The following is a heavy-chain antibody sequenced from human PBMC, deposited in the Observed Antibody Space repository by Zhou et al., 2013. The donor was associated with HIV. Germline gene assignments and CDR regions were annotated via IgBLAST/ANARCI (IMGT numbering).Heavy chain of an antibody. CDR2: MNPKSGDT. CDR3: ARTTYGGGN. J-gene: IGHJ4*02. CDR1: GYTFTSYD. D-gene: IGHD4-17*01. V-gene: IGHV1-8*02. Sequence: QVQLVQSGAEVKKPGASVKVSCKASGYTFTSYDINWVRQATGQGLEWMGWMNPKSGDTGYADKFQGRVNMTRDTSIGTAYMELRSLRSEDTAVYYCARTTYGGGNWGQGTLVTVSS.